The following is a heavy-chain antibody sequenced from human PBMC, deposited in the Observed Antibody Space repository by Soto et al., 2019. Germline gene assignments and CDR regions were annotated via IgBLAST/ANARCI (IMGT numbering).Heavy chain of an antibody. Sequence: ASVKVSCKASGYTFTSYYMHWVRQAPGQGLERMGIINPSGGSTSYAQKFQCRVTMTRDTSTSTVYMELSSLRSEDTAVYYCARVYGVVLVPAAMRYYYYYRMDVWGQGTTVTVSS. J-gene: IGHJ6*02. D-gene: IGHD2-2*01. CDR1: GYTFTSYY. CDR3: ARVYGVVLVPAAMRYYYYYRMDV. V-gene: IGHV1-46*01. CDR2: INPSGGST.